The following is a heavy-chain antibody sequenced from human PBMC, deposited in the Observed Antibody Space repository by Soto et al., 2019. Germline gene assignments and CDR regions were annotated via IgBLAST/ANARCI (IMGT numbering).Heavy chain of an antibody. Sequence: ASVKVCCKASGYTFSNFGINWVRQAPGQGLEWMGWITPYNGNANYAQKYQDRLTVTTDTSTNTAYLEMRSLRSDDTAVYFCARARIYSGAYNDYWG. D-gene: IGHD1-26*01. CDR1: GYTFSNFG. CDR2: ITPYNGNA. V-gene: IGHV1-18*04. CDR3: ARARIYSGAYNDY. J-gene: IGHJ4*01.